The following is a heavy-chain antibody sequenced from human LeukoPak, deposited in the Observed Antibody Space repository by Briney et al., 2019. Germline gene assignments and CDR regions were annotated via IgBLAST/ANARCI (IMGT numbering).Heavy chain of an antibody. CDR3: AKVGGSSSWYLKYDN. CDR1: GFTFSSYG. J-gene: IGHJ4*02. V-gene: IGHV3-33*06. CDR2: IWYDGSNK. Sequence: PGGSLRLSCAASGFTFSSYGMHWVRQAPGKGLEWVAVIWYDGSNKYYADSVKGRFTISRDNSKNTLYLQMNSLRAEDTAVYYCAKVGGSSSWYLKYDNWGQGTLVTVSS. D-gene: IGHD6-13*01.